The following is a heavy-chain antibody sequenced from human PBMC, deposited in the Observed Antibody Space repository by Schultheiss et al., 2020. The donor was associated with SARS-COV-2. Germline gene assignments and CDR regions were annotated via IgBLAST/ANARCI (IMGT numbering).Heavy chain of an antibody. J-gene: IGHJ4*02. CDR2: ISSNGGST. V-gene: IGHV3-64D*06. CDR3: VKVYIGLWFDY. D-gene: IGHD2/OR15-2a*01. CDR1: GFTFSSYA. Sequence: GGSLRLSCSASGFTFSSYAMHWVRQAPGKGLEYVSAISSNGGSTYYADSVKGRFTISRDNSKNTLYLQMSSLRAEDTAVYYCVKVYIGLWFDYWGQGTLVTVSS.